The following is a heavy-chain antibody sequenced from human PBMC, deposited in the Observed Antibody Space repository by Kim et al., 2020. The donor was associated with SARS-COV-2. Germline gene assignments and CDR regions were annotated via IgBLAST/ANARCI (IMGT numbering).Heavy chain of an antibody. V-gene: IGHV7-4-1*02. CDR1: GYTFTSYA. D-gene: IGHD3-22*01. CDR2: INTNTGNP. J-gene: IGHJ2*01. CDR3: ARDLSGYYYDSSGYYSAWYFDL. Sequence: ASVKVSCKASGYTFTSYAMNWVRQAPGQGLEWMGLINTNTGNPTYAQGFTGRFVFSLDTSVSTAYLQISSLKAEDTAVYYCARDLSGYYYDSSGYYSAWYFDLWGRGTLVTVSS.